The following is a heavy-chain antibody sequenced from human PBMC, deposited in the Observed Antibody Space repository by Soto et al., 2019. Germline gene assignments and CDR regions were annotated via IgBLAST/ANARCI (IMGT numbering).Heavy chain of an antibody. D-gene: IGHD3-3*01. CDR1: GYTFTSYG. V-gene: IGHV1-18*01. CDR2: ISAYNGNT. J-gene: IGHJ4*02. Sequence: QVQLVQSGAEVKKPGASVKVSCKASGYTFTSYGISWVRQAPGQGLEWMGWISAYNGNTNYAQKLQGRVTMTTDTSTSTAYMELRSLRSDDTAVYSCARLRGYYDFWSDQYYFDYWGQGTLVTVSS. CDR3: ARLRGYYDFWSDQYYFDY.